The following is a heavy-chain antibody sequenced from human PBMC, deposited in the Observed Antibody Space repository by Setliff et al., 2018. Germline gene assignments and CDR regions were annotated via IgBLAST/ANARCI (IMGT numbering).Heavy chain of an antibody. D-gene: IGHD3-3*01. CDR2: MNPNSGNT. CDR3: ARSYQGVDDFWSGYFQTDYYYYMDV. V-gene: IGHV1-8*03. CDR1: GYTFTGYD. J-gene: IGHJ6*03. Sequence: GASVKVSCKPSGYTFTGYDINWVRQATGQGLEWMGWMNPNSGNTGYAQKFQGRVTITRNTSISTAYMKLSSLRSEDTAVYYCARSYQGVDDFWSGYFQTDYYYYMDVWGKGTTVTVSS.